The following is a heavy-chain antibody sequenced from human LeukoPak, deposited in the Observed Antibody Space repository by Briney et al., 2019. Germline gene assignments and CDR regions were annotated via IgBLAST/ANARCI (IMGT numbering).Heavy chain of an antibody. Sequence: GGSLRLSCAASGFTFSSYGMHWVRQAPGKGLEWVAVISYDGSNKYYADSVKGRFTISRDNSKNTLYLQMKSLRVEDTAVYYCARAGVGAIYYFDYWGQGTLVTVSS. CDR2: ISYDGSNK. CDR1: GFTFSSYG. CDR3: ARAGVGAIYYFDY. D-gene: IGHD1-26*01. J-gene: IGHJ4*02. V-gene: IGHV3-30*03.